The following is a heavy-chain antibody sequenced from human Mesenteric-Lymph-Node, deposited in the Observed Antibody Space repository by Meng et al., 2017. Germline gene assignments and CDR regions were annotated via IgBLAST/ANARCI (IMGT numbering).Heavy chain of an antibody. Sequence: ASVKVSCKASGYTFTSYGISWVRQAPGQGLEWMGWISAYNGNTNYTQKLQGRVTMTTDTSTSTAYMELRSLRSDDTAVYYCSMVYAPEYYFDYWGQGTLVTVSS. J-gene: IGHJ4*02. D-gene: IGHD2-8*01. CDR2: ISAYNGNT. CDR1: GYTFTSYG. CDR3: SMVYAPEYYFDY. V-gene: IGHV1-18*01.